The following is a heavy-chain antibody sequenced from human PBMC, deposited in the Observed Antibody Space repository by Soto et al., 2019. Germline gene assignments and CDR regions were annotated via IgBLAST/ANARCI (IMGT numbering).Heavy chain of an antibody. CDR1: GGSIRSSSYY. Sequence: SETLSRTCTVSGGSIRSSSYYWGWIRHPPGKGLEWIGTIYYSGSTYYNPSLKSRVTISVDTSKNQFSLKLSSVTAAETAVYYCARHGNAQNGSYFDYWGQGTMVNVSS. J-gene: IGHJ4*02. D-gene: IGHD1-1*01. CDR2: IYYSGST. CDR3: ARHGNAQNGSYFDY. V-gene: IGHV4-39*01.